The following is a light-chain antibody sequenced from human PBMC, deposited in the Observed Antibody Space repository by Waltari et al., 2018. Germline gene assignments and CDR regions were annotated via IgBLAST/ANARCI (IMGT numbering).Light chain of an antibody. CDR3: QQYGSSSWT. V-gene: IGKV3-20*01. J-gene: IGKJ1*01. Sequence: EIVLTQSPGTLSLSPGERATLSCRASQSVSSSYLAWYQQKTGQAPRLLIYGSSSRATGIPDRFSVSGSGTDFTLTISRLEPEDFAVYYCQQYGSSSWTFGQGTKVEIK. CDR1: QSVSSSY. CDR2: GSS.